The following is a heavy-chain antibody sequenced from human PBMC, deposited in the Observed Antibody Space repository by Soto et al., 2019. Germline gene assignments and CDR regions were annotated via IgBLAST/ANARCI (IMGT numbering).Heavy chain of an antibody. Sequence: GGSLRLSCAASGFTFSSYSMNWVRQAPGKGLEWVSYISSSSSTIYYADSVKGRFTISRDNAKNSLYLQMNSLRDEDTAVYYCAGKVGATLGYYYYGMDVWGQGTTVTVSS. D-gene: IGHD1-26*01. CDR1: GFTFSSYS. CDR2: ISSSSSTI. J-gene: IGHJ6*02. V-gene: IGHV3-48*02. CDR3: AGKVGATLGYYYYGMDV.